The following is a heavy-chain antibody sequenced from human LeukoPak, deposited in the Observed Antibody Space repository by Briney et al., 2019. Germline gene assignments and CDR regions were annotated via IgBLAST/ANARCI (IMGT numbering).Heavy chain of an antibody. J-gene: IGHJ4*02. D-gene: IGHD3-10*01. Sequence: GGSLRLSCAASGFTFSSYSMNWVRQAPGKGLEWVSSISSSSYIYYADSVKGRFTISRDNAKNSLYLQMNSLRAEDTAVYYCARAGITMVRGVKSYYFDYWGQGTLVTVSS. CDR3: ARAGITMVRGVKSYYFDY. CDR2: ISSSSYI. V-gene: IGHV3-21*01. CDR1: GFTFSSYS.